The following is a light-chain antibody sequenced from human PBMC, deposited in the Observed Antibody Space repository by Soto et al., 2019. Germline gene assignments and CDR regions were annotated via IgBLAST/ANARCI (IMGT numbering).Light chain of an antibody. CDR2: GNS. CDR3: QSYDSSLSVHVV. Sequence: QSVLTQPPSVSGAPGQGVTISCTGSSPNIGAGYDVHWYQQLPGTAPKLLIYGNSNRPSGVPDRFSGSKSGTSASLAITGLQAEDEADYYCQSYDSSLSVHVVFGGGTKLTVL. CDR1: SPNIGAGYD. V-gene: IGLV1-40*01. J-gene: IGLJ2*01.